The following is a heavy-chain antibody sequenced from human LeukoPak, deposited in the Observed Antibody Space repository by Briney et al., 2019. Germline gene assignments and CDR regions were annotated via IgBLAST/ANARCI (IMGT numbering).Heavy chain of an antibody. V-gene: IGHV3-23*01. CDR3: AKDSVGVAGPDY. CDR2: ISGSGGST. CDR1: GFTFSSYA. D-gene: IGHD6-19*01. Sequence: GGSLRLSCAASGFTFSSYAMTWVRQAPGKGLEWVSIISGSGGSTSYADSVKGRFTVSRDNFKNTLYMQMNSLRAEDTAVYYCAKDSVGVAGPDYWGQGTLVTVSS. J-gene: IGHJ4*02.